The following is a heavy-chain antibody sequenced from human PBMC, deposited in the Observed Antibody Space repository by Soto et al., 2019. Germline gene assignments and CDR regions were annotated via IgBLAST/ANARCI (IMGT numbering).Heavy chain of an antibody. D-gene: IGHD3-10*01. V-gene: IGHV3-30*18. CDR2: ISYDGSNK. Sequence: QVQLVESGGGVVQPGRSLRLSCAASGFTFSSYGMHWVRQAPGKGLEWVAVISYDGSNKYYADSVKGRFTISRDNSKNTLYLQMNSLRAEDTAVYYCAKDGDSWFGELHPYYFDYWGQGTLVTVSS. J-gene: IGHJ4*02. CDR1: GFTFSSYG. CDR3: AKDGDSWFGELHPYYFDY.